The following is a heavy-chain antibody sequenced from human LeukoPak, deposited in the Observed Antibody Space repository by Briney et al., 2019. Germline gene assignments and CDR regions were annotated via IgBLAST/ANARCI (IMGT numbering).Heavy chain of an antibody. J-gene: IGHJ4*02. V-gene: IGHV3-53*01. Sequence: GGSLRLSCTASGLTVSSNYMTWVRQAPGKGLEWVSLIFSGGDTYYADSVKGRFTISRDNSKDTLYLQMNSLRAEDTAVYYCARVVVGLTYYFDYWGQGTLVTVSS. CDR2: IFSGGDT. CDR3: ARVVVGLTYYFDY. D-gene: IGHD1-26*01. CDR1: GLTVSSNY.